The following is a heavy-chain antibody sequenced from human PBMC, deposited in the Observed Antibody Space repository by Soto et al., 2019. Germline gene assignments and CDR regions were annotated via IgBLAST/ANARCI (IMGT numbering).Heavy chain of an antibody. CDR3: EHRPLGYAYYVDY. Sequence: QITLKESGPTLVKPTQTLTLTCTFSGFSLCTRGVAVGWFRQPPEKALEWLALIYGDEDKWYSTSLSGRLTIADVTCKNPVVLSMTIMDPVETATYFSEHRPLGYAYYVDYWGQGTVVTVSS. V-gene: IGHV2-5*02. J-gene: IGHJ4*02. D-gene: IGHD5-12*01. CDR1: GFSLCTRGVA. CDR2: IYGDEDK.